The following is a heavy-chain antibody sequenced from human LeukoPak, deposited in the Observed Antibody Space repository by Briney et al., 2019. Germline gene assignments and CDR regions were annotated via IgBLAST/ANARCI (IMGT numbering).Heavy chain of an antibody. CDR1: GFSFTSYA. V-gene: IGHV3-23*01. CDR3: AKDGVVRGLGPYYFDS. Sequence: GGSLRLSCASSGFSFTSYAVSWVRQAPGKGLEWVSTNSGGTTYHTDSVKGRFTISRDISKNTVYLQMNSLKAEDTAVYYCAKDGVVRGLGPYYFDSWGQGSLVTVSS. D-gene: IGHD3-10*01. J-gene: IGHJ4*02. CDR2: NSGGTT.